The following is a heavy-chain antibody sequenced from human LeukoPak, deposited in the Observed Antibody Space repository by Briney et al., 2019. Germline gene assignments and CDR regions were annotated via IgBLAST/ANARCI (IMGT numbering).Heavy chain of an antibody. CDR3: ARGGENYDYVWGSYRYSPYFDY. J-gene: IGHJ4*02. V-gene: IGHV4-34*01. CDR1: GGSFSGYY. Sequence: SETLSLTCAVYGGSFSGYYWSWIRQPPGKGLEWIGEINHSGSTNYNPSLKSRVTISVDTSKNQFSLKLSSVTAADTAMYYCARGGENYDYVWGSYRYSPYFDYWGQGTLVTVSS. D-gene: IGHD3-16*02. CDR2: INHSGST.